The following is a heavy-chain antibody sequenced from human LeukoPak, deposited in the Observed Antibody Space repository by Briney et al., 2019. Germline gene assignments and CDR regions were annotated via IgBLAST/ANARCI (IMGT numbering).Heavy chain of an antibody. Sequence: ASVKVSCRASGYTFTSYAMHWVRQAPEQRLEWMGWINAGNGNTKYSQKFQGRVTITRGTSASTAYMELSSLRSEDTAVYYCARGPYSSGPTPFDYWGQGTLVTVSS. CDR2: INAGNGNT. CDR1: GYTFTSYA. J-gene: IGHJ4*02. CDR3: ARGPYSSGPTPFDY. D-gene: IGHD6-19*01. V-gene: IGHV1-3*01.